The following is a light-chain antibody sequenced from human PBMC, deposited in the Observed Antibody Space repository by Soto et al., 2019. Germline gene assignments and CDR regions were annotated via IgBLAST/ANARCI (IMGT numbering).Light chain of an antibody. CDR2: EVS. J-gene: IGLJ2*01. CDR3: TSKTGSTYVV. Sequence: QSALTQPASVSGSPGQSITISCTGTSSDVGGYNYVSWYQQHPGKAPKLMIYEVSNRPSGVSNRFSGSKSGNTASLTISGLQAEDEADYYCTSKTGSTYVVFGGGTKVTVL. V-gene: IGLV2-14*01. CDR1: SSDVGGYNY.